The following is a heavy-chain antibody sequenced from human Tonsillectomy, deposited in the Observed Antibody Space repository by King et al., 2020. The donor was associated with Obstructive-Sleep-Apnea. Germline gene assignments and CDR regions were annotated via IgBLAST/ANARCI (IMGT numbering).Heavy chain of an antibody. CDR2: INPNSGGT. Sequence: QLVQSGAEVKKPGASVKVSCKASGYTFTGYYMHWVRQAPGQGLEWMGWINPNSGGTNYAQKFQGRVTMTRDTSISTAYMELRRLRSDDTAVYYCARDLGYCSSTSCYNWFDPWGQGTLVTVSS. J-gene: IGHJ5*02. CDR1: GYTFTGYY. V-gene: IGHV1-2*02. CDR3: ARDLGYCSSTSCYNWFDP. D-gene: IGHD2-2*01.